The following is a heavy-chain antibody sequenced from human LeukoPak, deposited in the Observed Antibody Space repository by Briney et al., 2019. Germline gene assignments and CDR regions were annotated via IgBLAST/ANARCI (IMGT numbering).Heavy chain of an antibody. D-gene: IGHD3-10*01. J-gene: IGHJ4*02. V-gene: IGHV3-30*02. CDR1: GFTFSSYG. Sequence: QPGGSLRLSCAASGFTFSSYGVHWVRHAPGKGLEWVALIRYDGSNKYYADSVKGRFTISRDNSKNTLYVQMNSLRPEDTAVYYCAKNFYGSGSYLEGTFDYWGQGTLVTVSS. CDR2: IRYDGSNK. CDR3: AKNFYGSGSYLEGTFDY.